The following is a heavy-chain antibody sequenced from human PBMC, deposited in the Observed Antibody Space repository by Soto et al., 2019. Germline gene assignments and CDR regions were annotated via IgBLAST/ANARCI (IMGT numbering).Heavy chain of an antibody. CDR2: IWYDGSNK. V-gene: IGHV3-33*01. CDR1: GFTFSSYG. J-gene: IGHJ3*02. Sequence: GGSLRLSCAASGFTFSSYGMHWVRQAPGKGLEWVAVIWYDGSNKYYADSVKGRFTISRDNSKNTLYLQMNSLRAEDTAVYYCARGGGPMTTVTPDAFDIWGQGTMVTVSS. D-gene: IGHD4-4*01. CDR3: ARGGGPMTTVTPDAFDI.